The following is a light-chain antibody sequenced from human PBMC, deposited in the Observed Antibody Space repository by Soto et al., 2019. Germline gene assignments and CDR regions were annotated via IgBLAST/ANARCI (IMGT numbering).Light chain of an antibody. Sequence: QSALTQPVSVSGSPGQSITISCTGTSSDVGGYNYVSWYQQHPGKAPKLMIYEVSNRPSGVSNRFSGSKSGNTASLTISGLQADDEAYYYCISYTSSSIDDVFGTGTKLTVL. CDR3: ISYTSSSIDDV. J-gene: IGLJ1*01. CDR2: EVS. CDR1: SSDVGGYNY. V-gene: IGLV2-14*01.